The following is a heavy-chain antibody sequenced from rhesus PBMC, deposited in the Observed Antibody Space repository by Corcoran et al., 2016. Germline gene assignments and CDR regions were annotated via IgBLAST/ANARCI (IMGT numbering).Heavy chain of an antibody. CDR3: ARQEKLLFFQF. Sequence: QVQLQESGPGLVKPSGTLSLTCAVSGDSIRGYYWTWIRRPPGKGLEWIGRIFGNGSNTDYNPSLKSQVTFSTDTSKNQFSRKLNSVTAADTAVYYCARQEKLLFFQFWGQGALVTVSS. CDR1: GDSIRGYY. CDR2: IFGNGSNT. D-gene: IGHD3-9*01. V-gene: IGHV4-160*01. J-gene: IGHJ1*01.